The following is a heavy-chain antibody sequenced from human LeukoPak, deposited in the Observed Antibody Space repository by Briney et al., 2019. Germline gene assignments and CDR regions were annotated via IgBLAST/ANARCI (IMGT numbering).Heavy chain of an antibody. D-gene: IGHD3-3*01. J-gene: IGHJ4*02. CDR2: ISSSGSTI. CDR1: GFSFSSYS. V-gene: IGHV3-48*04. Sequence: GGSLRLSCAASGFSFSSYSMNWVRQAPGKGLEWVSYISSSGSTIYYADSVKGRFTISRDNAKNSLYLQMNSLRAEDTAVYYCARFWSGYSTLDYWGQGTLVTVSS. CDR3: ARFWSGYSTLDY.